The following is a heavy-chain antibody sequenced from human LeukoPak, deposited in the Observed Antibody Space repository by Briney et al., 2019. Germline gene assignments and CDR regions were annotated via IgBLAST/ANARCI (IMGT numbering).Heavy chain of an antibody. CDR2: INSDGSSS. V-gene: IGHV3-74*01. Sequence: GGSLRLSCPVSGFTFSSYWMYWVRQAPGKGLVWVSGINSDGSSSSYADSVEGRFTISSNNAKNTLYLQMNSLRAEDTAVYYCARGDYGEKGGAFDIWGQGTMVTVSS. J-gene: IGHJ3*02. D-gene: IGHD4-17*01. CDR3: ARGDYGEKGGAFDI. CDR1: GFTFSSYW.